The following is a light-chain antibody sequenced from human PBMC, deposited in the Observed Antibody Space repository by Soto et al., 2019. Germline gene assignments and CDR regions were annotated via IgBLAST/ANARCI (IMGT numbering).Light chain of an antibody. J-gene: IGLJ1*01. CDR2: EVI. V-gene: IGLV2-14*01. CDR1: SSDVGGYNC. CDR3: SSYTSSSTYV. Sequence: QSVLTQPASVSASPGQSITISCTGTSSDVGGYNCVSWYQQHPGKAPKMTIHEVINRLSGICNRFSCSMYGITASLTISGLQAEDESDYYCSSYTSSSTYVIGTGTKVTVL.